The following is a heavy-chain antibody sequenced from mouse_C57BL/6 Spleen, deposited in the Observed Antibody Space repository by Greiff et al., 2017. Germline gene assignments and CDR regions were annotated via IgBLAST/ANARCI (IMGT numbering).Heavy chain of an antibody. D-gene: IGHD4-1*01. CDR3: ARVTGFYWYFDV. V-gene: IGHV1-80*01. Sequence: QVHVKQSGAELVKPGASVKISCKASGYAFSSYWMNWVKQRPGKGLEWIGQIYPGDGDTNYNGKFKGKATLTADKSSSTAYMQLSSLTSEDSAVYFCARVTGFYWYFDVWGTGTTVTVSS. CDR1: GYAFSSYW. CDR2: IYPGDGDT. J-gene: IGHJ1*03.